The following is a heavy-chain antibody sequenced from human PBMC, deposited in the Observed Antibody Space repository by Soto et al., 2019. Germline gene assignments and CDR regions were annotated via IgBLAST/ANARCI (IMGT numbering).Heavy chain of an antibody. D-gene: IGHD1-20*01. CDR3: ARSQGYNWNYFGMDV. J-gene: IGHJ6*02. V-gene: IGHV3-30*03. Sequence: VQLLESGGGLVQPGGSLRLSCAASGFTFSNYGMSWVRQAPGKGLEWVAVISYDGSNKYYADSVKGRFTISRDNSKNTLYLQMNSLRAEDTAVYYCARSQGYNWNYFGMDVWGQGTTVTVSS. CDR2: ISYDGSNK. CDR1: GFTFSNYG.